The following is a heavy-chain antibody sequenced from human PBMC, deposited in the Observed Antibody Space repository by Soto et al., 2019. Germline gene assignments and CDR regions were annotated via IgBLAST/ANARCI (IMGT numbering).Heavy chain of an antibody. D-gene: IGHD2-15*01. V-gene: IGHV5-10-1*01. Sequence: RKISCRGSGYTFSNYWITWVRQMPGKGLEWMGRIDPSDSYTTYSPSFHGHVTFSVDKSISTAYLQWSSLEASDTAIYYCAGRESGYCSGGTCSVLAYWGQGTQVTVSS. J-gene: IGHJ4*02. CDR1: GYTFSNYW. CDR3: AGRESGYCSGGTCSVLAY. CDR2: IDPSDSYT.